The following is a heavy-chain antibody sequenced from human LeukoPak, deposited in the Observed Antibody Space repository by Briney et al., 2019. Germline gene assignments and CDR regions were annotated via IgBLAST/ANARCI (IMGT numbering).Heavy chain of an antibody. D-gene: IGHD6-13*01. V-gene: IGHV4-59*08. Sequence: SETLSLTCTVSGGSISSHYWSWIRQPPGKGLEWIGYIHYSGSTNYNPSLKSRVAISVDTSKSQFSLKLSSVTAADTAVYYCARQAAGTVDYWGQGTLVTVSS. CDR3: ARQAAGTVDY. J-gene: IGHJ4*02. CDR1: GGSISSHY. CDR2: IHYSGST.